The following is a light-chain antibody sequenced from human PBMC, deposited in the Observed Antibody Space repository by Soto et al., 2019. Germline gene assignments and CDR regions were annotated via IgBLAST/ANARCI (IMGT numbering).Light chain of an antibody. CDR1: QSVSSNY. J-gene: IGKJ4*01. CDR3: QQYGSSPLT. CDR2: GAS. V-gene: IGKV3-20*01. Sequence: EIVLTQSPGTLSLSPGERATLSCRASQSVSSNYLAWYQQKPGQAPRLLIYGASSRATGIPDRFSGSGSGKDFTLTISRLEPEGFAVYPCQQYGSSPLTFGGGTKVEIK.